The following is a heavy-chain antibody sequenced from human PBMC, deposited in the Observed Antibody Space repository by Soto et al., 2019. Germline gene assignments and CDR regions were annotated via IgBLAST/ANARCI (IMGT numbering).Heavy chain of an antibody. J-gene: IGHJ3*01. CDR2: IIPIPDIT. CDR3: ARDRITTRGDAFDL. CDR1: GGTFSTYI. D-gene: IGHD3-3*01. V-gene: IGHV1-69*04. Sequence: SVEVSCKAPGGTFSTYISSWVRQAPGQGLEWMGRIIPIPDITNYAQKFQGRVTVTADRSTSTAYMELTSLKSEDTAVYYCARDRITTRGDAFDLWGQGTMVTVSS.